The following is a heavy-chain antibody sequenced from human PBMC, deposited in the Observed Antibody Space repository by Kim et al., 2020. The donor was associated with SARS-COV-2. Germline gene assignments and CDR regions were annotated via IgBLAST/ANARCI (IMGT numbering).Heavy chain of an antibody. CDR2: IKKDGSVK. CDR3: ASRPASDTYYAVFDF. V-gene: IGHV3-7*01. D-gene: IGHD3-22*01. J-gene: IGHJ4*02. Sequence: GGSLRLSCAASGFIFSGSWMTWVRQAPGKGLQWVANIKKDGSVKYYVDSVKGRFTISRDNAKNSLFLQMNSLRDEDTAMYYCASRPASDTYYAVFDFWGPGTLVTVTS. CDR1: GFIFSGSW.